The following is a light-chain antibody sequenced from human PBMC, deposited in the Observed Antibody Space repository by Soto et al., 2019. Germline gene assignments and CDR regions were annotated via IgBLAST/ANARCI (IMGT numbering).Light chain of an antibody. CDR1: SSNIGSNT. CDR2: SNN. J-gene: IGLJ3*02. CDR3: AAWDDSLNAWV. V-gene: IGLV1-44*01. Sequence: QSVLTHPPSASGTPGQRVTISCSGSSSNIGSNTVNWYQQLPGTAPKLLIYSNNQRPSGVPDRFSGSKSGTSASLAISGLQSEDEADYYCAAWDDSLNAWVFGGVTKLTVL.